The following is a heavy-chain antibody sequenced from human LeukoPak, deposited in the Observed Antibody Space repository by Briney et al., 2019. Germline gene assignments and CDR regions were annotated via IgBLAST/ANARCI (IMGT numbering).Heavy chain of an antibody. D-gene: IGHD3-10*01. CDR2: INLRGST. CDR1: GGSFNDYY. CDR3: ARINFGSGIIDF. Sequence: PSETLSLTCAVYGGSFNDYYWNWIRQPPGKGLEWIGEINLRGSTTYNPSLKSRVTISLDESKNQFSLKLRPVTAADTAVYYCARINFGSGIIDFWGPGTLVTVSS. V-gene: IGHV4-34*01. J-gene: IGHJ4*02.